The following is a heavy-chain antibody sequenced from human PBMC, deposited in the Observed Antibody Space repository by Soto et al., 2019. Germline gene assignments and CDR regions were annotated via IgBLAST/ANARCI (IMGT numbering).Heavy chain of an antibody. CDR2: IYRTGST. Sequence: PSETLSLTCGVSGGSFTSNNCWTCVRQPPGQGLEWIGEIYRTGSTNYNPSLKSRVTISLDKSENQFSLKVTSLTAADTAVYSGASRDPGTSVDYWGQGTLVTVSS. CDR3: ASRDPGTSVDY. V-gene: IGHV4-4*02. D-gene: IGHD1-7*01. J-gene: IGHJ4*02. CDR1: GGSFTSNNC.